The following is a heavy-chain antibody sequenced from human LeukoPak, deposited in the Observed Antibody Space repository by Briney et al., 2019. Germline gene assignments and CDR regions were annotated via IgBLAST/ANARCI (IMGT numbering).Heavy chain of an antibody. V-gene: IGHV3-23*01. CDR1: GFTFSNND. J-gene: IGHJ4*02. Sequence: PGGSLRLSCAASGFTFSNNDMSWVRQAPGKGLEWVSAISGSGDNTNYGDSVKGRFTISRGNAKNRLFLQMNSLRVEDTAIYYCARRGGYFGVFDYWGQGTLVSVPS. CDR2: ISGSGDNT. D-gene: IGHD1-26*01. CDR3: ARRGGYFGVFDY.